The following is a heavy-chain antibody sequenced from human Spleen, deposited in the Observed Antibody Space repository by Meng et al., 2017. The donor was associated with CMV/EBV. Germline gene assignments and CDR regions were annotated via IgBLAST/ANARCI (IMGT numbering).Heavy chain of an antibody. V-gene: IGHV3-43*01. CDR1: GFTFDDYT. D-gene: IGHD3/OR15-3a*01. J-gene: IGHJ6*02. Sequence: GESLKISCAASGFTFDDYTMHWVRQAPGKGLEWVSLISWDGGSTYYADSVKGRFTISRDNSKTSLYLQMNSLRTEDTALYYCAKDINFWTGYNYYYYGMDVWGQGTMVTVSS. CDR3: AKDINFWTGYNYYYYGMDV. CDR2: ISWDGGST.